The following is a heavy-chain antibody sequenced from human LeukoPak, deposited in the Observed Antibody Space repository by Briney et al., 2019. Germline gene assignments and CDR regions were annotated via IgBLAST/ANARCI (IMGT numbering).Heavy chain of an antibody. Sequence: GASVKVSRKASGYTFTSYGISWVRQAPGQGLEWMGWISAYNGNTNYAQKLQGRVTMTTDTSTSTAYMELRSLRSDDTAVYYCARDNNYGCNPGNYYGMDVWGQGTTVTVSS. CDR1: GYTFTSYG. CDR2: ISAYNGNT. J-gene: IGHJ6*02. D-gene: IGHD4-23*01. V-gene: IGHV1-18*01. CDR3: ARDNNYGCNPGNYYGMDV.